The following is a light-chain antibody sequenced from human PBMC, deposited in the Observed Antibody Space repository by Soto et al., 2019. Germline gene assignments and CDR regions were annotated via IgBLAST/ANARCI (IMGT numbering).Light chain of an antibody. CDR2: SNN. CDR3: CSFAGGTNLV. Sequence: QSVLTQPPSASGTPGQRVTISCSGSSSNIGTYGVNWYQQLPGTAPKFLIYSNNLRPSGVPDRFSGSKSGTSASLAISGLQSEDEADYYCCSFAGGTNLVFGTGTKLTVL. J-gene: IGLJ1*01. V-gene: IGLV1-44*01. CDR1: SSNIGTYG.